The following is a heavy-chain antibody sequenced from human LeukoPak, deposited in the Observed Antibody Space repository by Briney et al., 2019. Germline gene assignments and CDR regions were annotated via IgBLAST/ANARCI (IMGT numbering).Heavy chain of an antibody. V-gene: IGHV3-9*01. CDR2: FSWNSGSI. CDR1: GFTFDDYA. D-gene: IGHD4-17*01. CDR3: AKVDSSWTTVNAFDI. Sequence: SLKLSCAAPGFTFDDYAMHWVRQAPGKGLEWVPGFSWNSGSIGYADSVKGRFTISRDNAKNSLYLQMNSLRAEDTALYYCAKVDSSWTTVNAFDIWGQGTMVTVSS. J-gene: IGHJ3*02.